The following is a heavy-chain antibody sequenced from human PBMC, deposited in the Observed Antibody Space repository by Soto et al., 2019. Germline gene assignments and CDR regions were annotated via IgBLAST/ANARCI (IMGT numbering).Heavy chain of an antibody. CDR2: ISYDGSNK. D-gene: IGHD6-13*01. Sequence: VAVISYDGSNKYYADSVKGRFTISRDNSKNTLYLQMNSLRAEDTAVYYCAKDRRVGAAAEELSDYWGQGTLVTVSS. J-gene: IGHJ4*02. CDR3: AKDRRVGAAAEELSDY. V-gene: IGHV3-30*18.